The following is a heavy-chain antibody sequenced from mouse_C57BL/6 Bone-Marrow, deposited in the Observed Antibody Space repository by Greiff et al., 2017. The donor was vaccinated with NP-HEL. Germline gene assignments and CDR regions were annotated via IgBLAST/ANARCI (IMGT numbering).Heavy chain of an antibody. J-gene: IGHJ2*01. CDR2: IDPETGGT. V-gene: IGHV1-15*01. D-gene: IGHD2-2*01. CDR1: GYTFTDYE. CDR3: ASGVSYGSDY. Sequence: QVQLQQSGAELVRPGASVTLSCKASGYTFTDYEMHWVKQTPVHGLEWIGAIDPETGGTAYNQKFKGKAILTADKSSSTAYMELRSLTSEDSAVYYCASGVSYGSDYWGQGTTLTVSS.